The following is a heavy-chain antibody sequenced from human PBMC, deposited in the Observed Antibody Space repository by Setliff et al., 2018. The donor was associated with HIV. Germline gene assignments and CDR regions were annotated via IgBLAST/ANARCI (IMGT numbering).Heavy chain of an antibody. CDR1: GYTFTNYA. CDR3: ARHNCYDL. J-gene: IGHJ4*02. Sequence: PGESLKISCEASGYTFTNYAIAWVRQMPGKGLEWMGVVNPADSNVVYSPSFQGQVTISADKSTNTAYLQWSSLKTSDTAIYYCARHNCYDLWGQGVLVTVPQ. CDR2: VNPADSNV. V-gene: IGHV5-51*01. D-gene: IGHD3-22*01.